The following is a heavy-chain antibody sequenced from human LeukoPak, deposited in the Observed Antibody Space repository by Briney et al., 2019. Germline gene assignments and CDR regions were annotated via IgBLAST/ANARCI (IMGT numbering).Heavy chain of an antibody. V-gene: IGHV1-58*02. CDR3: AADETYYYDSSGYDLSSP. Sequence: GASVKVSCKASGFTFTSSAMQWVRQARGQRLEWIGWIVVGSGNTNYAQKFQERVTITRDMSTSTAYMELSSLRSEDTAVYYCAADETYYYDSSGYDLSSPWGQGTLVTVSS. J-gene: IGHJ5*02. CDR2: IVVGSGNT. D-gene: IGHD3-22*01. CDR1: GFTFTSSA.